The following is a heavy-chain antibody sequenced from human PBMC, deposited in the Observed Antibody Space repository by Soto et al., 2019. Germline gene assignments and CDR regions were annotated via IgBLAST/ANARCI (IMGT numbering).Heavy chain of an antibody. CDR3: ARDTKEYYYDSSGYYLGYYYYGMDV. D-gene: IGHD3-22*01. CDR1: GGSVSGGNYY. J-gene: IGHJ6*02. V-gene: IGHV4-61*01. Sequence: QVQLQESGPGLVKPSETLSLTCTVSGGSVSGGNYYWSWIRQPPGKGLEWIGYIYYSGSTNYNPSLMSRVTLSVDTSKNQFSLNLSSVTAADTAVYYCARDTKEYYYDSSGYYLGYYYYGMDVWGQGTTDTVSS. CDR2: IYYSGST.